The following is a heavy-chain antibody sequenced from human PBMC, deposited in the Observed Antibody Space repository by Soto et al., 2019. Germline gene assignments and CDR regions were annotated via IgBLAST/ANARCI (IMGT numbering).Heavy chain of an antibody. CDR1: GDSSSSSVW. J-gene: IGHJ4*02. CDR2: VFHTGNT. Sequence: SETLSLTCAVSGDSSSSSVWWTCVRQPPGKGLEWIGEVFHTGNTNYNPSLKSRVTMSVDKSTNEFSLKVTSVTAADTAIYYCARKAWVRFDYWGQGALVTVSS. CDR3: ARKAWVRFDY. D-gene: IGHD7-27*01. V-gene: IGHV4-4*02.